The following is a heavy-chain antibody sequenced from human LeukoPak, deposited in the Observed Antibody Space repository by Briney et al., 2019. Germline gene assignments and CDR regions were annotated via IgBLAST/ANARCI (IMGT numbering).Heavy chain of an antibody. CDR1: GFTFSSYE. Sequence: GGSLRLSCAASGFTFSSYEMNWVRQAPGKGLEWVSYISSSGSTIYYADSVKGRFTISRDNAKNSLYLQMNSLRAEYTAVYYCAAGPHIVVVVAANPSPHFDYWGQGTLVTVSS. D-gene: IGHD2-15*01. CDR2: ISSSGSTI. CDR3: AAGPHIVVVVAANPSPHFDY. J-gene: IGHJ4*02. V-gene: IGHV3-48*03.